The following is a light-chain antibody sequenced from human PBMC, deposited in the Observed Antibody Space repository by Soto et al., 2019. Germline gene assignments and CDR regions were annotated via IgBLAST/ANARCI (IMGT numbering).Light chain of an antibody. CDR2: SDN. Sequence: QSVMTQPPSVSAAPGQKVTISCSGSSSNIGGNSVSWYQQLPGTAPKLLIHSDNQRPSGVPDRFSGSKSGTSASLAISGLRSEDEADYYCAAWDDSLSGQGVFGGGTKLTVL. J-gene: IGLJ2*01. CDR3: AAWDDSLSGQGV. CDR1: SSNIGGNS. V-gene: IGLV1-47*02.